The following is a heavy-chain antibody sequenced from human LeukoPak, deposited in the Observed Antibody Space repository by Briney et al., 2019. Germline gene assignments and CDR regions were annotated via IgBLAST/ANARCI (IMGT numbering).Heavy chain of an antibody. CDR2: VYDSGTT. Sequence: PSETLSLTCSASGGSISTYYWSWIRQTPGKGLEWIGYVYDSGTTNYNPSLKGRVTISSDTSKNQFSLNLRSVNAADTAIYYCARHGGSLGYFDYWGQGTLATVSS. D-gene: IGHD1-26*01. V-gene: IGHV4-59*08. CDR3: ARHGGSLGYFDY. CDR1: GGSISTYY. J-gene: IGHJ4*02.